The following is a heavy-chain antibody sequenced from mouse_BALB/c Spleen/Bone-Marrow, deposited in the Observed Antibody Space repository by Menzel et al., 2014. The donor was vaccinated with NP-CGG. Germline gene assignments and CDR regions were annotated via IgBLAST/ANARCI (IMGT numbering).Heavy chain of an antibody. CDR1: GFTFSSYA. J-gene: IGHJ2*01. Sequence: EVKLVESGGGLVKPGGSLKLSCAASGFTFSSYAMSWVRQTPEKRLEWVASISSGGSTYYPDSVKGRFTISRDNARNILYLQMSSLRSEDTAMYYCARDDYDDQYYFDSWGQGTTLTVSS. CDR3: ARDDYDDQYYFDS. V-gene: IGHV5-6-5*01. CDR2: ISSGGST. D-gene: IGHD2-4*01.